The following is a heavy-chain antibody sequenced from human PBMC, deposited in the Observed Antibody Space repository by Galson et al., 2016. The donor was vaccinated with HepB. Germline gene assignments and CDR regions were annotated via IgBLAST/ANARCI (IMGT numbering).Heavy chain of an antibody. CDR3: ARDRRYDSVNGMDV. CDR1: GYSFITYG. Sequence: SVKVSCKASGYSFITYGISWVRQAPGQGLEWMGWISAYNGNTKNVQKFQDRVTMTTDRSTTTVYMELRGLRSDYTAVYFCARDRRYDSVNGMDVWGQGTTVTVSS. J-gene: IGHJ6*02. D-gene: IGHD1-1*01. CDR2: ISAYNGNT. V-gene: IGHV1-18*01.